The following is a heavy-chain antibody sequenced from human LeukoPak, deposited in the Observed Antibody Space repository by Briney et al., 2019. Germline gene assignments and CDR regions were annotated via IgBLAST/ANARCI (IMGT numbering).Heavy chain of an antibody. Sequence: PGGSLRLSCAASGFSVSSNYMSWVRQAPGKGLEWVSAIYTGGSTYYADSVKGRFTISRDNSKNTLYLQTNSLRAEDTAVYYCAREPYCSSTSCYARYGMDVWGQGTTVTVSS. J-gene: IGHJ6*02. D-gene: IGHD2-2*01. CDR2: IYTGGST. CDR1: GFSVSSNY. CDR3: AREPYCSSTSCYARYGMDV. V-gene: IGHV3-53*01.